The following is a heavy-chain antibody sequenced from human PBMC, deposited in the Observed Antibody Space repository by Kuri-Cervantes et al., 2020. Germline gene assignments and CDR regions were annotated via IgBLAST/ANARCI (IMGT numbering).Heavy chain of an antibody. J-gene: IGHJ6*03. V-gene: IGHV4-34*01. CDR2: INHSEGT. Sequence: GSLRLSCAASGFTFSSYWMSWVRQAPGKGLEWIGEINHSEGTNYNPSLKSRVSISVDTSKNKFSLNLTSVTAADAAVYYCAREGGRYCSGGRCYSPLGYYYMDVWGKGTTVTVSS. CDR3: AREGGRYCSGGRCYSPLGYYYMDV. CDR1: GFTFSSYW. D-gene: IGHD2-15*01.